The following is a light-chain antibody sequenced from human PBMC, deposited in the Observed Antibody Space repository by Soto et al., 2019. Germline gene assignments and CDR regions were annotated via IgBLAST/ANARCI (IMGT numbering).Light chain of an antibody. J-gene: IGKJ3*01. CDR1: QSLVHSDGNTY. Sequence: DVVMTQSPLSLPVTLGQPASISCRSSQSLVHSDGNTYLNWFQQRPGQSPRRLIYKVSNRDSGVPDRFSGSGSGTDFTLKISRVEAEDVGVYYCMQGIHPFTFDPGTKVDIK. CDR3: MQGIHPFT. V-gene: IGKV2-30*02. CDR2: KVS.